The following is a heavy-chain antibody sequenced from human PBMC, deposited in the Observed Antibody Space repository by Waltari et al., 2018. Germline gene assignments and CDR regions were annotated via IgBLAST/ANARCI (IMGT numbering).Heavy chain of an antibody. CDR2: IQYSGST. CDR1: GDSIHSGDYY. J-gene: IGHJ6*03. Sequence: QVQLQESGPGLVKPSQTLSLTCTVSGDSIHSGDYYWSWLRLPPGKGLEWIGYIQYSGSTYYNPSLNSRVTISVDTSKNQFSLRLSSVTAADTAVYYCARDQMATNRYYYYMDVWGKGTTVTVSS. D-gene: IGHD5-12*01. V-gene: IGHV4-30-4*08. CDR3: ARDQMATNRYYYYMDV.